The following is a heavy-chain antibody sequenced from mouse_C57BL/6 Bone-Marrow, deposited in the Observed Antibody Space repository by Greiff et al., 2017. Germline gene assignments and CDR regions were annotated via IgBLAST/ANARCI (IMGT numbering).Heavy chain of an antibody. CDR2: ISDGGSYT. CDR1: GFTFSSYA. Sequence: EVMLVESGGGLVKPGGSLKLSCAASGFTFSSYAMSWVRQTQEKRLEWVATISDGGSYTYYPDNVKGRFTISRDNAKNNLYLQMSHLKSEDTAMYYCARGIYYYGSSSSFDYWGQGTTLTVSS. D-gene: IGHD1-1*01. J-gene: IGHJ2*01. CDR3: ARGIYYYGSSSSFDY. V-gene: IGHV5-4*03.